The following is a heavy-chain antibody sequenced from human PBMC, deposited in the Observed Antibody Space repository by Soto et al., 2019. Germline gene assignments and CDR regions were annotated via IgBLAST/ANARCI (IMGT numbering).Heavy chain of an antibody. Sequence: GMCVSWIRQPPGKALEWLALIDWDDDKYYSTSLKTRLTISKDTSKNQVVLTMTNMDPVDTATYYCARIRSITARPRNYSYYGMAVWGQGPTVTVSS. CDR2: IDWDDDK. CDR3: ARIRSITARPRNYSYYGMAV. J-gene: IGHJ6*01. V-gene: IGHV2-70*01. CDR1: GMC. D-gene: IGHD6-6*01.